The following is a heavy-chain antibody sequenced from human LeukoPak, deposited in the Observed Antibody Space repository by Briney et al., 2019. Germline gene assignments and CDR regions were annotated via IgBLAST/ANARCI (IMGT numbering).Heavy chain of an antibody. CDR3: AKDIGAAADGFGVVIIWDYYYGMDV. Sequence: PGGSLRLSCAASGFTFSSYAMSWVRQAPGKGLEWVSAISGSGGSTYYADSVKGRFTISRDNSKNTLYLQMNSLRAEDTAVYYCAKDIGAAADGFGVVIIWDYYYGMDVWGQGTTVTVSS. J-gene: IGHJ6*02. CDR1: GFTFSSYA. D-gene: IGHD3-3*01. V-gene: IGHV3-23*01. CDR2: ISGSGGST.